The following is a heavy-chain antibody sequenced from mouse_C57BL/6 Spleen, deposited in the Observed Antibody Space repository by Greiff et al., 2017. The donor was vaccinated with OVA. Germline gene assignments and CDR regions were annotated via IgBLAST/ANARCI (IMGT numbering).Heavy chain of an antibody. V-gene: IGHV5-17*01. CDR2: ISSGSSTI. D-gene: IGHD2-3*01. Sequence: EVMLVESGGGLVKPGGSLKLSCAASGFTFSDYGMHWVRQAPEKGLEWVAYISSGSSTIYYADTVKGRFTISRDNAKNTLFLQMTSLRSEDTAMYYCAANDGYYGAYWGQGTLVTVSA. CDR3: AANDGYYGAY. CDR1: GFTFSDYG. J-gene: IGHJ3*01.